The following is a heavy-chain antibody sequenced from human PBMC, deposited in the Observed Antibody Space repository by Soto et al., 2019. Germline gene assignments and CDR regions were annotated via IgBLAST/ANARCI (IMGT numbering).Heavy chain of an antibody. V-gene: IGHV4-34*01. D-gene: IGHD5-18*01. J-gene: IGHJ6*02. CDR2: INHSGTT. CDR1: GGSFSGYY. Sequence: SETLSLTCAVYGGSFSGYYWSWIRQPPGKGLEWIGEINHSGTTNYNPSLKSRVTISVDTSKNQFSLRLSSVTAADTAVYYCARVSGYSYGVYYYNSMDVWGQGTTVTVS. CDR3: ARVSGYSYGVYYYNSMDV.